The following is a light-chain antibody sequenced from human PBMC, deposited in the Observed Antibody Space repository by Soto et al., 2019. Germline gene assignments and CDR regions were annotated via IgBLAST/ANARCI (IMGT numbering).Light chain of an antibody. Sequence: EIVLTQSPGTLSLSPGERATLSCRASQSVSSVYLTWYQQKPGQAPRLLVYGASTRATGIPDRFSGSGSGTDFTLTISRLEPEDFAVYYCQQYGDSTGWTFGQGTKVDIK. J-gene: IGKJ1*01. V-gene: IGKV3-20*01. CDR3: QQYGDSTGWT. CDR1: QSVSSVY. CDR2: GAS.